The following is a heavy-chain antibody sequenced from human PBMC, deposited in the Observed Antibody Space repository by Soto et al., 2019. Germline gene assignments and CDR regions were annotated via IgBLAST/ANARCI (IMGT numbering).Heavy chain of an antibody. CDR3: SAEAHYDFWSGYWPDAFDI. V-gene: IGHV1-58*02. J-gene: IGHJ3*02. Sequence: ASVKVSCKASGFTFTSSAMQWVRQARGQRLEWIGWIVVGSGNTNYAQKFQERVTNNRDMSTSTAYMELSSLSSEDTAVYFCSAEAHYDFWSGYWPDAFDIWGQGTMVTVS. CDR1: GFTFTSSA. D-gene: IGHD3-3*01. CDR2: IVVGSGNT.